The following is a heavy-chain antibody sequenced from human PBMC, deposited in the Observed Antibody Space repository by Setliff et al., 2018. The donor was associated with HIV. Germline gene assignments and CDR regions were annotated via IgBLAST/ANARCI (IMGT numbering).Heavy chain of an antibody. CDR2: IYTSGST. CDR3: ARGLSFYDPGGFDY. Sequence: SETLSLTCTVSGVSISSYYWSWIRQPPGKGLEWIGYIYTSGSTNYNPSLKGRVTISVDTSKNQFSLKLSSVTAADTAVYYCARGLSFYDPGGFDYWGQGTLVTVSS. V-gene: IGHV4-4*09. D-gene: IGHD3-22*01. J-gene: IGHJ4*02. CDR1: GVSISSYY.